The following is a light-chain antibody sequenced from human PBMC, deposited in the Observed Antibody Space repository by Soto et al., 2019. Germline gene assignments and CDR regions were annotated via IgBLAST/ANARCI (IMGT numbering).Light chain of an antibody. CDR3: QQYDSYKPLT. CDR1: QSVSRN. V-gene: IGKV3-15*01. CDR2: GSS. Sequence: EIVMTQSPATLSVSPGESATLSCRASQSVSRNLAWYQQKPGQAPRLLIFGSSTRATGIPARFSGSGSGTQFTLTINGLQPDDFATYYCQQYDSYKPLTFGGGTKVDIK. J-gene: IGKJ4*01.